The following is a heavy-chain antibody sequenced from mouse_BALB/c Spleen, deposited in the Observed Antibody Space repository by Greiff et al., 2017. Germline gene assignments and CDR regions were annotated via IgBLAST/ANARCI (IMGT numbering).Heavy chain of an antibody. V-gene: IGHV1-66*01. D-gene: IGHD2-1*01. Sequence: VHLVESGPELVKPGASVKISCKASGYSFTSYYIHWVKQRPGQGLEWIGWIFPGSGNTKYNEKFKGKATLTADTSSSTAYMQLSSLTSEDSAVYFCAREDGNYPLYAMDYWGQGTSVTVSS. CDR2: IFPGSGNT. CDR3: AREDGNYPLYAMDY. J-gene: IGHJ4*01. CDR1: GYSFTSYY.